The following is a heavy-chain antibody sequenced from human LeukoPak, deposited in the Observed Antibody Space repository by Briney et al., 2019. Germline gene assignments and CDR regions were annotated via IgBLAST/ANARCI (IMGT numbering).Heavy chain of an antibody. CDR1: GYTFTGYY. V-gene: IGHV1-2*02. CDR3: ARTYDSSGSRGAFDI. D-gene: IGHD3-22*01. CDR2: INPNSGGT. Sequence: ASAKVSCKASGYTFTGYYMHWVRQAPGQGLEWMGWINPNSGGTNYAQKFQGRVTMTRDTSISTAYMELSRLRSGDTAVYYCARTYDSSGSRGAFDIWGQGTMVTVSS. J-gene: IGHJ3*02.